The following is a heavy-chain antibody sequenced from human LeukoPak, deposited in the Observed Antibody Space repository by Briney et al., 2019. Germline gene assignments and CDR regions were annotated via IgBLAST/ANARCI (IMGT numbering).Heavy chain of an antibody. CDR2: IIPIFGTA. J-gene: IGHJ4*02. Sequence: ASVKVSCKASGGTFSSYAISWVRQAPGQGLEWMGGIIPIFGTANYAQKFQGRVTITADESTSTAYMELSSLRSEDTAVYYCARPGYYDSSDYYLPFDYWGQGTLVTVSS. V-gene: IGHV1-69*13. CDR3: ARPGYYDSSDYYLPFDY. CDR1: GGTFSSYA. D-gene: IGHD3-22*01.